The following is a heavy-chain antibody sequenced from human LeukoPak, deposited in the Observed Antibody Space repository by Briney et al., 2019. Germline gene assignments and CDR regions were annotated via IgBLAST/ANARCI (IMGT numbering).Heavy chain of an antibody. V-gene: IGHV1-2*02. J-gene: IGHJ3*01. CDR3: AYKRGGVSYYFRGTYDAFDV. Sequence: ASVKVSCKASGYTFTGYYIHWVRQAPGQGLEWMGWINPNSGDTNYAQNFQGRVTMTRDTSITTAYMDLRRLRSDDTAVYYCAYKRGGVSYYFRGTYDAFDVWGQGTMVTVSS. CDR1: GYTFTGYY. CDR2: INPNSGDT. D-gene: IGHD1-26*01.